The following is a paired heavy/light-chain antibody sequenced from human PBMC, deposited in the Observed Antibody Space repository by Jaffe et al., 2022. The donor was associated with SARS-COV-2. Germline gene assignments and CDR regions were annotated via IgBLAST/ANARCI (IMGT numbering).Light chain of an antibody. J-gene: IGLJ2*01. CDR2: EVS. V-gene: IGLV2-8*01. CDR1: SSDVGGYNY. Sequence: QSALTQPPSASGSPGQSVTISCTGTSSDVGGYNYVSWYQQHPGKAPKLMIYEVSKRPSGVPDRFSGSKSGNTASLTVSGLQAEDEADYYCSSYAGSNNLVFGGGTKLTFL. CDR3: SSYAGSNNLV.
Heavy chain of an antibody. CDR2: ISYDGNNK. D-gene: IGHD6-19*01. Sequence: QVQLVESGGGVVQPGRSLRLSCAASGFTFRNYGMHWVRQAPGKGLEWVAVISYDGNNKYYADSVKGRFTFSRDNSKNTLYLQMNSLRAEDTAVYFCAKEAVVAGMDYWGQGTLVTVSS. J-gene: IGHJ4*02. CDR3: AKEAVVAGMDY. CDR1: GFTFRNYG. V-gene: IGHV3-30*18.